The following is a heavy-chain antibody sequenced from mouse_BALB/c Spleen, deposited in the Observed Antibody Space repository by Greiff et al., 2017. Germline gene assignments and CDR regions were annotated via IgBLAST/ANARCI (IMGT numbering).Heavy chain of an antibody. CDR2: ILPGSGST. CDR3: AREGGSSGSLYYAMDY. D-gene: IGHD3-1*01. Sequence: QVQLQQSGAELMKPGASVKISCKATGYTFSSYWIEWVKQRPGHGLEWIGEILPGSGSTNYNEKFKGKATFTADTSSNTAYMQLSSLTSEDSAVYYCAREGGSSGSLYYAMDYWGQGTSVTVSS. CDR1: GYTFSSYW. J-gene: IGHJ4*01. V-gene: IGHV1-9*01.